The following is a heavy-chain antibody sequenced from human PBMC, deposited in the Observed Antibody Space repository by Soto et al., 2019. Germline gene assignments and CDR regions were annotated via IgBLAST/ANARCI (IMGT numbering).Heavy chain of an antibody. CDR1: GGTFSSYG. V-gene: IGHV1-18*04. D-gene: IGHD3-22*01. CDR3: AREAYDTNFYYYYGMDV. CDR2: ISAYNGNT. Sequence: ASVKVSCKASGGTFSSYGISWVRQAPGQGLEWMGWISAYNGNTNYAQKLQGRVTMTTDTSTSTAYMELRSLRSDDTAVYYCAREAYDTNFYYYYGMDVWGQGTTVTV. J-gene: IGHJ6*02.